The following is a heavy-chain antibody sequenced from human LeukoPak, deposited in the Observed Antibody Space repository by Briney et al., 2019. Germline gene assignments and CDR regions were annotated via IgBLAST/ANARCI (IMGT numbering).Heavy chain of an antibody. CDR2: INAGNGNT. D-gene: IGHD5-12*01. CDR3: ARTDPHSGYDGSNFDY. CDR1: GYTFTSYA. Sequence: ASVNVSCTASGYTFTSYAMHWVRQAPGQRLEWMGWINAGNGNTKYSQKFQGRVTITRDTSASTAYMELSSLRSEDTAAYYCARTDPHSGYDGSNFDYWGQGTLVTVSS. J-gene: IGHJ4*02. V-gene: IGHV1-3*01.